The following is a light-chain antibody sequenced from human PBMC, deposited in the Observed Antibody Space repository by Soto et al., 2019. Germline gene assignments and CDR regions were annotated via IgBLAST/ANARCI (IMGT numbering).Light chain of an antibody. CDR2: EVS. J-gene: IGLJ1*01. CDR3: SSYSGTYYHYV. V-gene: IGLV2-8*01. CDR1: SSDVGGYNY. Sequence: QSVLTQPPSASGSFGQSVTISCTGTSSDVGGYNYVSWYQQHPGKAPKLMIYEVSERPSGVPDRFSGSKSGNTASLTVSGLQADDEADYYCSSYSGTYYHYVFVTGTKVTVL.